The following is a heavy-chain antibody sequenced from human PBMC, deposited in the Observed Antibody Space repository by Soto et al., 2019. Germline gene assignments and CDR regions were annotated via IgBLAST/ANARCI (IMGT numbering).Heavy chain of an antibody. Sequence: LSLTCAVYGGFLSESYWTWIRQPPGKGLEWIGEINHVGGTNYNPSLKSRVTMSVDTSQNQFSLRLISVTAADTAMYFCVRIRYQLPSSVLWLDPWGQGTAVTVSA. CDR1: GGFLSESY. J-gene: IGHJ5*02. V-gene: IGHV4-34*01. D-gene: IGHD3-16*01. CDR3: VRIRYQLPSSVLWLDP. CDR2: INHVGGT.